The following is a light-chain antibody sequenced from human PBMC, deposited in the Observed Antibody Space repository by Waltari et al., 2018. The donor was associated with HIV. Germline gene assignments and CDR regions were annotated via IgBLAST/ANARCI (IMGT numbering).Light chain of an antibody. CDR2: TSL. V-gene: IGKV3-20*01. J-gene: IGKJ1*01. Sequence: EIVLTQSPGTLSLSPGDRAILPCRATQSISNNFLAWFQQKPGQPPRLLIYTSLIRATGIPDRFSGSGAGTDFTLTINRLEPEDFAVYYCHQYGTAPRTFGQGTRVEI. CDR3: HQYGTAPRT. CDR1: QSISNNF.